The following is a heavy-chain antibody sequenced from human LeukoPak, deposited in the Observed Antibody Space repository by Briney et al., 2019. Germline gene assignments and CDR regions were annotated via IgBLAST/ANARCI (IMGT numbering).Heavy chain of an antibody. V-gene: IGHV3-53*01. CDR3: ARNSGNNYRFDP. CDR2: LCSGSIT. J-gene: IGHJ5*02. Sequence: RAGPCLILSCAPSGFTVSSNCISCVRQAPGKGLGWVSVLCSGSITYYPDSGKGRFTISRNNSKNTLYLQMNSRRAEDTAVYYCARNSGNNYRFDPWGEGTLVTVSS. D-gene: IGHD1-26*01. CDR1: GFTVSSNC.